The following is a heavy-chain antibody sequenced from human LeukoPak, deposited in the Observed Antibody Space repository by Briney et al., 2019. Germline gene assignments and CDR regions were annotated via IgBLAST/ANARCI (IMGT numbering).Heavy chain of an antibody. CDR2: IKSKTDGGTT. Sequence: GGSLRLSCAASGFTFSNAWMSWVRQAPGKGLEWVGRIKSKTDGGTTDYAVPVKGRFTISRDDSKNTLYLQMNSLKTEDTAVYYCTTGGSIQLWSTYYMDVWGKGTTVTVSS. J-gene: IGHJ6*03. D-gene: IGHD5-18*01. V-gene: IGHV3-15*01. CDR3: TTGGSIQLWSTYYMDV. CDR1: GFTFSNAW.